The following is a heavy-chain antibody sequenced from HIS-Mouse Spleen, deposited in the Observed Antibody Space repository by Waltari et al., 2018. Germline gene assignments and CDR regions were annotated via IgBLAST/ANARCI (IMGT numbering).Heavy chain of an antibody. J-gene: IGHJ4*02. CDR3: ARDRELYFDY. CDR1: GGSISSSSYY. D-gene: IGHD1-26*01. V-gene: IGHV4-39*07. Sequence: QLQLQESGPGLVKPSETLSLTCTVSGGSISSSSYYWGWIRQPPGKGLEWIGSTYYSGSTYYNPYLKSRVTISVDTSKNQFSLKLSSVTAADTAVYYCARDRELYFDYWGQGTLVTVSS. CDR2: TYYSGST.